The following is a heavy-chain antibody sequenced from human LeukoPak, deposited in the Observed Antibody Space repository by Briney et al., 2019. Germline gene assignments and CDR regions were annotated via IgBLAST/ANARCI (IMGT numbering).Heavy chain of an antibody. CDR3: ARVYCSSGSCYTPDY. CDR1: GGSISGYY. Sequence: SETLSLTCTVPGGSISGYYWSWLRQPPGKGLDWIAYIYYSGSANWNPSLKSRVTISLDTSKNQFSLKLSSVTAADTAVYYCARVYCSSGSCYTPDYWGQGALVTVSS. D-gene: IGHD2-15*01. V-gene: IGHV4-59*01. CDR2: IYYSGSA. J-gene: IGHJ4*02.